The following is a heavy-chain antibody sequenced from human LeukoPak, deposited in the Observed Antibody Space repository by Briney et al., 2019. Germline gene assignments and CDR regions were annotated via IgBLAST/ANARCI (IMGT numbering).Heavy chain of an antibody. J-gene: IGHJ5*02. CDR1: GYTFTSYD. CDR3: ARSFSSSWFDP. Sequence: ASVKVSCKTSGYTFTSYDINWVRQATGQGLEWMGWMNPNSGDTGYAQKFQGRVTITRNTSISTAYMELSSLRSEDTALYYCARSFSSSWFDPWGQGTLVTVSS. V-gene: IGHV1-8*03. CDR2: MNPNSGDT. D-gene: IGHD6-13*01.